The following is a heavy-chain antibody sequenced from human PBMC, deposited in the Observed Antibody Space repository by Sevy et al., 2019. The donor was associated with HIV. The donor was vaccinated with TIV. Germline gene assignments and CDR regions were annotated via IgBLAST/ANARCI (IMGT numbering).Heavy chain of an antibody. CDR3: ARQGAPVTTLYAFHI. CDR1: GDSISDYY. Sequence: SETLSLTCTVSGDSISDYYWSWIRQPPGKGLEWIGYFYYGSGATNYNPSLKSRVTISIDTSKNQFYLKVSSVTAADTAVYYCARQGAPVTTLYAFHIWGQGTMVTVSS. CDR2: FYYGSGAT. V-gene: IGHV4-59*08. D-gene: IGHD4-4*01. J-gene: IGHJ3*02.